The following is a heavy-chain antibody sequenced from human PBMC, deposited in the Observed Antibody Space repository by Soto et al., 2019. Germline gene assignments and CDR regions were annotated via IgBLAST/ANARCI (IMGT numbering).Heavy chain of an antibody. CDR3: TTAGLVSPNTPYDY. CDR2: IKSKTDGGTT. D-gene: IGHD6-6*01. Sequence: EVQLVESGGGLVKPGGSLRLSCVASGFTFSYAWMNWVRQAPGKGLEWVGRIKSKTDGGTTDYAAPVKARFTISRDDSENTLYLQMNSLITEDTAVYYCTTAGLVSPNTPYDYWGQGTLVTVSS. CDR1: GFTFSYAW. V-gene: IGHV3-15*05. J-gene: IGHJ4*02.